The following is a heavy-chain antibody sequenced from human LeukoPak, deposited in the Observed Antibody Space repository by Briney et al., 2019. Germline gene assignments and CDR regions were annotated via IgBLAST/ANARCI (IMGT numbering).Heavy chain of an antibody. CDR3: ARVTYYYDSSGYSRLDYYYGMDV. D-gene: IGHD3-22*01. V-gene: IGHV1-18*01. CDR2: ISAYNGNT. J-gene: IGHJ6*02. CDR1: GYTFTSYG. Sequence: ASVKVSCKASGYTFTSYGISWVRQAPGQGLEWMGWISAYNGNTNYAQKPQGRVTMTTDTSTSTAYMELRSLRSDDTAVYYCARVTYYYDSSGYSRLDYYYGMDVWGQGTTVTVSS.